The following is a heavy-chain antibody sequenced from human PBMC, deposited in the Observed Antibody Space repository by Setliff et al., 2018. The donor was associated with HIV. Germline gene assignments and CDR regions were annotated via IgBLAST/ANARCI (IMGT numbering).Heavy chain of an antibody. D-gene: IGHD3-16*02. J-gene: IGHJ6*03. CDR1: GSTFSSYA. CDR3: AKDLRSYRCSIASCSHMDV. V-gene: IGHV3-30*04. Sequence: LRLSCAASGSTFSSYAMHWVRQAPGKGLEWVAVISHDGGNKYYADSVKGRFTISGDNSKNTLYLQMNSLRSEDAAVYYCAKDLRSYRCSIASCSHMDVWGKGTTVTVSS. CDR2: ISHDGGNK.